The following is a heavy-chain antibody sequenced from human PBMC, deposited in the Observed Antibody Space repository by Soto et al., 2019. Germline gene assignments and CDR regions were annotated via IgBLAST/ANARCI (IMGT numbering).Heavy chain of an antibody. CDR1: GGSFSGYY. J-gene: IGHJ4*02. D-gene: IGHD6-13*01. V-gene: IGHV4-34*01. Sequence: SETLSLTCAVYGGSFSGYYWSWIRQPPGKGLEWIGEINHSGSTNYNPSLKSRVTISVDTSKNQFSLKLSSVTAADTAVYYCVRYGAAGTGSFDYWGQGTLVTVSS. CDR2: INHSGST. CDR3: VRYGAAGTGSFDY.